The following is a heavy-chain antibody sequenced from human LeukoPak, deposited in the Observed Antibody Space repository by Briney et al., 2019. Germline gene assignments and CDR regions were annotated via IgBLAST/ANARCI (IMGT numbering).Heavy chain of an antibody. Sequence: ASVKVSCKASGGTFSSYAISWVRQAPGQGLEWMGWISAYNGNTNYAQKLQGRVTMTTDTSTSTAYMELRSLRSDDTAVYYCARDRTMVRGVIPVYWGQGTLVTVSS. CDR1: GGTFSSYA. V-gene: IGHV1-18*01. D-gene: IGHD3-10*01. CDR2: ISAYNGNT. J-gene: IGHJ4*02. CDR3: ARDRTMVRGVIPVY.